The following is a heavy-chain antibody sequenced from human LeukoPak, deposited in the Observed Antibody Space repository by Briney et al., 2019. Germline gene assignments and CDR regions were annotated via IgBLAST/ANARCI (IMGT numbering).Heavy chain of an antibody. D-gene: IGHD6-25*01. V-gene: IGHV1-69*13. CDR2: INPIFGTA. J-gene: IGHJ6*03. Sequence: ASVKVSCKASGYTFSDYYIHWVRQAPRQGLEWMGWINPIFGTANYAQKFQGRVTITADESTSTAYMELSSLRSEDTAVYYCARGRRIGPRGHYYMDVWGKGTTVTISS. CDR1: GYTFSDYY. CDR3: ARGRRIGPRGHYYMDV.